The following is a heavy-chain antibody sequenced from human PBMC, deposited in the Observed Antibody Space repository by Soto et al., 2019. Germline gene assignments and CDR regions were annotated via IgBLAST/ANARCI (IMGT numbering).Heavy chain of an antibody. CDR1: GYTFTSYF. CDR2: MNPTSGNT. Sequence: ASVKLSRKASGYTFTSYFINWVRQATGQGLEWMGWMNPTSGNTGYAQKFQVRVTMTRNTSISTAYMELSSLRAEDMDVYDCAATHGYFDLWGRGTLVTVSS. V-gene: IGHV1-8*01. D-gene: IGHD5-12*01. J-gene: IGHJ2*01. CDR3: AATHGYFDL.